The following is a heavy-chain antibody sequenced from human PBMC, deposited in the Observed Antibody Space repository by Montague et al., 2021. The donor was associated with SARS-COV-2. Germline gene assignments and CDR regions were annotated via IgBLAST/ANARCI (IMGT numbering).Heavy chain of an antibody. Sequence: NIKQDGSDKFYVDSVKGRFTLSTDIAKNSVYLQMDGLRPEDTAVYYCARDFYYYMDVWGKGTTVTVSS. V-gene: IGHV3-7*01. J-gene: IGHJ6*03. CDR3: ARDFYYYMDV. CDR2: IKQDGSDK.